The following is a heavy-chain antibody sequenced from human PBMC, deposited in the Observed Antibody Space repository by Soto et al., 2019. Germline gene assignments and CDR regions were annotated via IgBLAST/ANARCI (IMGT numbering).Heavy chain of an antibody. D-gene: IGHD3-16*01. CDR3: ARDWVFDY. V-gene: IGHV4-61*08. Sequence: SETLSLTCSVSGGSVSSGDYYWSWIRQPPGKGLEWIGYIYYSGSTNYNPSLKSRVTISVDTSKNQFSLKLSSVTAADTAVYYCARDWVFDYWGQGTLVTVSS. CDR2: IYYSGST. J-gene: IGHJ4*02. CDR1: GGSVSSGDYY.